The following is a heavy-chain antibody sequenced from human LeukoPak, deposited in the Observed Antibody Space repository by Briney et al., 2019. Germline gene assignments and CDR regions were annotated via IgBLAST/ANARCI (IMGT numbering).Heavy chain of an antibody. CDR2: IYSGGST. V-gene: IGHV3-53*01. J-gene: IGHJ4*02. D-gene: IGHD3-22*01. CDR1: GFTVSSSY. CDR3: ARVFPTQYYYDSSGYLDY. Sequence: GGSLRLSCAASGFTVSSSYMSWVRQAPGKGLEWVSVIYSGGSTYYADSVKGRFTISRDNSKNTLYLQMNSLRAEDTAVYYCARVFPTQYYYDSSGYLDYWGQGTLVTVSS.